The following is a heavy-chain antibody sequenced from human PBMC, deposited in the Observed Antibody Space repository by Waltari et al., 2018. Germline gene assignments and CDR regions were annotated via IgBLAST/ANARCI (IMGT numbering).Heavy chain of an antibody. D-gene: IGHD2-15*01. J-gene: IGHJ4*02. CDR1: GFSLSTSGVG. CDR2: IYVSGST. V-gene: IGHV4-61*02. Sequence: KESGPTLVKPTQTLTLTCTFSGFSLSTSGVGVGWIRQPPGKALEWIGRIYVSGSTNYNPSLKSRVSISVDTSRNQFSLKLNSVTAADTAVYYCARDPGGDWWLGGEGDYWGQGTLVTVSS. CDR3: ARDPGGDWWLGGEGDY.